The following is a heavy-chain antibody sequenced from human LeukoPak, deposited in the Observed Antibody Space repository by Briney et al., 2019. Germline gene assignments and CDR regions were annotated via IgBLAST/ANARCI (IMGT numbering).Heavy chain of an antibody. D-gene: IGHD3-10*01. J-gene: IGHJ4*02. CDR2: ISGSGGRT. V-gene: IGHV3-23*01. Sequence: GGSLRLSCAVSGITLSNYGMSWVRQAPEKGLEWVAGISGSGGRTNYADSVKGRFTISRDSPKNTLYLQMNSLRAEDTAVYFCAKRGVVIRVVLVGFHKEAYYFDSWGQGALVTVSS. CDR3: AKRGVVIRVVLVGFHKEAYYFDS. CDR1: GITLSNYG.